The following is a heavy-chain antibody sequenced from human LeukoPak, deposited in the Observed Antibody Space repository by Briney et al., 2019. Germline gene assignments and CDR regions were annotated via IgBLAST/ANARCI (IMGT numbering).Heavy chain of an antibody. CDR1: EFTFSSYV. CDR3: AKGGVPATGYYYYYMDV. D-gene: IGHD2-2*01. J-gene: IGHJ6*03. Sequence: GGSLRLSCAASEFTFSSYVMHWVRQAPGKGLEWVSAISGSGGSTYYADSVKGRFTISRDNSKNTLYLQMNSLRAEDTAVYYCAKGGVPATGYYYYYMDVWGKGTTVTVSS. CDR2: ISGSGGST. V-gene: IGHV3-23*01.